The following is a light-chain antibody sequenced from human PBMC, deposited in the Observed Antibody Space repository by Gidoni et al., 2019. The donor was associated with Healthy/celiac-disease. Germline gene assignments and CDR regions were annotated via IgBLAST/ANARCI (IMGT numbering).Light chain of an antibody. CDR3: QSYDSSNWV. CDR2: EDN. V-gene: IGLV6-57*02. J-gene: IGLJ3*02. CDR1: SGSIASNY. Sequence: KFMLTQPHSVSESTGKTVTISCTGSSGSIASNYVQWYQQRPGSAPTTVIYEDNQRPSGVPDRFSGSIDSSSNSASLTISGLKTEDEADYYCQSYDSSNWVFGGGTKLTVL.